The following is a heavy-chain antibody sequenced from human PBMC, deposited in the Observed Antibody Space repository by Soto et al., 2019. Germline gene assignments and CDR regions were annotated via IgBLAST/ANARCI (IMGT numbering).Heavy chain of an antibody. D-gene: IGHD3-3*01. CDR3: ARDLLRFSKPPGFDY. CDR1: GFTFSSYG. CDR2: ISYDGSNK. J-gene: IGHJ4*02. V-gene: IGHV3-30*03. Sequence: SLRLSCAASGFTFSSYGMHWVRQAPGKGLEWVAVISYDGSNKYYADSVKGRFTISRDNSKNTLYLQMNSLRAEDTAVYYCARDLLRFSKPPGFDYWGQGTLVTVSS.